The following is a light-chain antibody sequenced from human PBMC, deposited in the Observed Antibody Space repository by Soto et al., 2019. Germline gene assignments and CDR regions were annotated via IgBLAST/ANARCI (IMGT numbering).Light chain of an antibody. CDR3: QQLNSYPLT. CDR1: QGISSY. Sequence: DIQLTQSPSFLSASVGDRVTITCRASQGISSYLAWYQQKPGKAPKLLIYAASTLQSGVPSRFSGSGSGTEFTLTISSLQPEDSATYYCQQLNSYPLTFGQGTKVEIK. V-gene: IGKV1-9*01. CDR2: AAS. J-gene: IGKJ1*01.